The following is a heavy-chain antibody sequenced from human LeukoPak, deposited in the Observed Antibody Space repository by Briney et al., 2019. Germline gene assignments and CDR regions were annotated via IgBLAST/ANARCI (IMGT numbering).Heavy chain of an antibody. CDR1: GGSISSGGYS. Sequence: SETLSLTCAVSGGSISSGGYSWSWIRQPPGKGLEWIGYIYYSGSTYYNPSLKSRVTISVDTSKNQFSLKVRSVTAADTAMYYCARVGCDGNSCYQSRGAFDIWGQGTMVTVSS. CDR2: IYYSGST. J-gene: IGHJ3*02. CDR3: ARVGCDGNSCYQSRGAFDI. D-gene: IGHD2-15*01. V-gene: IGHV4-30-4*07.